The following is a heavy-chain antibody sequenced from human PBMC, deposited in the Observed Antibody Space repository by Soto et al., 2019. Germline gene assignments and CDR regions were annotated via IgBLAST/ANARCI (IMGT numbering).Heavy chain of an antibody. V-gene: IGHV4-31*03. CDR2: IYYSGST. Sequence: QVQLQESGPGLVKPSQTLSLTCTVSGGSISSGGYYWSWIRQHPGKGLEWIGYIYYSGSTYYNPSLKSRVTMSVDTSKNQFSPKLSSVTAADTAVYYCAREAGDTIFGVVTRRYGMDVWGQGTTVTVSS. CDR3: AREAGDTIFGVVTRRYGMDV. D-gene: IGHD3-3*01. J-gene: IGHJ6*02. CDR1: GGSISSGGYY.